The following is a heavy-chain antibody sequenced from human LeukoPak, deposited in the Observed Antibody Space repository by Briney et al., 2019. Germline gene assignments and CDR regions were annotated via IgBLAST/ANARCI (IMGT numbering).Heavy chain of an antibody. CDR1: GFTFSSYG. J-gene: IGHJ4*02. CDR3: ARSATVFDY. V-gene: IGHV3-33*01. CDR2: IWYDGSNK. Sequence: GRSLRLSCAASGFTFSSYGMHWVRQAPGKGLEWVALIWYDGSNKYYEDSVKGRFTISRDNSKNTLYLQINSLTAEDTAGYYCARSATVFDYWGQGTLVTVSS. D-gene: IGHD4-17*01.